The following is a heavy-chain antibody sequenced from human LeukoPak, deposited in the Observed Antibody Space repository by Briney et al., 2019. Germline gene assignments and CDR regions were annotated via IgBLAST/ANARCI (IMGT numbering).Heavy chain of an antibody. V-gene: IGHV3-48*01. CDR2: ISSSSSSI. Sequence: PGGSLRLSCAASGFTFSSYTMNWVRQAPGKGLEWVSYISSSSSSIYYAGSVKGRFTISRDNAKDSLFLLMNSLRAEDTAVYYCARSAYCSGGSCYAFDYWGRGTLVTVSS. CDR3: ARSAYCSGGSCYAFDY. D-gene: IGHD2-15*01. CDR1: GFTFSSYT. J-gene: IGHJ4*02.